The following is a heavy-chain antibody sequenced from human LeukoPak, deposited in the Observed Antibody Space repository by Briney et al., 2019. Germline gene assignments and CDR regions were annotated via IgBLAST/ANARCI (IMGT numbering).Heavy chain of an antibody. J-gene: IGHJ3*02. Sequence: ASVKLSCKASGYTFTSYGISWVRQAPGQGLEWMGWISAYNGNTNYAQKLQGRVTMTTDTSTSTAYMELRSLRSDDTAVYYCARDGSTWIQLWSDAFDTWGQGTMVTVSS. CDR2: ISAYNGNT. CDR1: GYTFTSYG. V-gene: IGHV1-18*01. CDR3: ARDGSTWIQLWSDAFDT. D-gene: IGHD5-18*01.